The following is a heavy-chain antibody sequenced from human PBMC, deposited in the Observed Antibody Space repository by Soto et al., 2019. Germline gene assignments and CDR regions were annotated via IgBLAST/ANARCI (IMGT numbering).Heavy chain of an antibody. Sequence: SETLSLTCTVSGRAISSYYWSWSRQPPGKGLEWIGYIYYSGRTNYNPSLKRRVTISVDTSKNQFSLKLSSVTAPDTAVYYCARGHSGSYRTGEGYYYGMAVWGQGTMVTVSS. CDR2: IYYSGRT. J-gene: IGHJ6*02. V-gene: IGHV4-59*01. CDR3: ARGHSGSYRTGEGYYYGMAV. CDR1: GRAISSYY. D-gene: IGHD1-26*01.